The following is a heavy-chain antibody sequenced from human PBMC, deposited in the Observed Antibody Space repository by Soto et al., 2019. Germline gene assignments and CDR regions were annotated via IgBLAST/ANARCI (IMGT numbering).Heavy chain of an antibody. V-gene: IGHV3-23*01. Sequence: EVQLLESGGGLVQPGGSLRLSCAASGFTFSSYAMSWVRQAPGKGLEWVSAISGSGGSTYYADSVKGRFTISRDNSKNTLNLQTNSLRADDTAVYYCAQSGVGGQLDYWGQGTLVTVCS. D-gene: IGHD3-16*01. J-gene: IGHJ4*02. CDR2: ISGSGGST. CDR3: AQSGVGGQLDY. CDR1: GFTFSSYA.